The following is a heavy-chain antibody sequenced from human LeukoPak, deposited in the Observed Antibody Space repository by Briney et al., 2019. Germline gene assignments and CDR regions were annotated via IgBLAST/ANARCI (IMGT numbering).Heavy chain of an antibody. J-gene: IGHJ4*02. Sequence: GASVKVSCKASGGTFSSYAISWVRQAPGQELEWMGGIIPIFGTANYAQKFQGRVTITADESTSTAYMELSSLRAEDTAVYYCAKHYDFWSGCLDYWGQGTLVTVSS. CDR3: AKHYDFWSGCLDY. CDR2: IIPIFGTA. D-gene: IGHD3-3*01. CDR1: GGTFSSYA. V-gene: IGHV1-69*13.